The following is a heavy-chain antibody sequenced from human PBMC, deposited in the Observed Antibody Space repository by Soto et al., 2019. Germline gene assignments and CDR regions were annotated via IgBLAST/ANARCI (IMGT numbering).Heavy chain of an antibody. Sequence: PGGSLRLSCAASGFTFSSYGMHWVRQAPGKGLEWVAVISYDGSNKYYADSVKGRFTISRDNSKNTLYLQMNSLRAEDTAVYYCAKSYYDISDGPDAFDIWGQGTMVTVSS. J-gene: IGHJ3*02. D-gene: IGHD3-22*01. CDR1: GFTFSSYG. CDR2: ISYDGSNK. CDR3: AKSYYDISDGPDAFDI. V-gene: IGHV3-30*18.